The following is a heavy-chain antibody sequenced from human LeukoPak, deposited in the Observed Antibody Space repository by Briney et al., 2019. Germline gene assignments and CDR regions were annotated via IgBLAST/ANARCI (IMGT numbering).Heavy chain of an antibody. CDR1: GFTFSSYA. D-gene: IGHD2-2*01. J-gene: IGHJ6*02. CDR3: ARKAQLPSPSYYYYYGMDV. CDR2: ISYDGSNK. V-gene: IGHV3-30-3*01. Sequence: GRSLRLSCAASGFTFSSYAMHWVRQAPGKGLEWVAVISYDGSNKYYADSVKGRFTISRDNSKNTLYLQMNSLRAEDTAVYYCARKAQLPSPSYYYYYGMDVWGQGTTVTVSS.